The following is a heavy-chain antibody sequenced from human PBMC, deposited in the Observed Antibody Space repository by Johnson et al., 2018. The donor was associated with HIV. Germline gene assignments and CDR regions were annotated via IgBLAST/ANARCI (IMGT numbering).Heavy chain of an antibody. V-gene: IGHV3-30*04. J-gene: IGHJ3*02. D-gene: IGHD1-26*01. CDR1: GFTFSSYA. Sequence: VQLVESGGGVVQPGRSLRLSCAASGFTFSSYAMHWVRQAPGKGLEWVAVITYDGSNKYYADSVKGRFTISRDNSQNTLYLQMNSLRAEETAVYYCAKEFKGVSGSYRAFDAFDIWGQGTMVTVSS. CDR3: AKEFKGVSGSYRAFDAFDI. CDR2: ITYDGSNK.